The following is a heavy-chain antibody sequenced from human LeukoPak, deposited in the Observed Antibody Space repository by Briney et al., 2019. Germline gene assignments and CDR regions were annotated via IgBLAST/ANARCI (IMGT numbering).Heavy chain of an antibody. D-gene: IGHD2-2*01. CDR3: ARGRYCSSTSCYAIFDY. V-gene: IGHV3-20*04. CDR1: GFTFSSYW. Sequence: GGSLRLSCAASGFTFSSYWMHWVRQAPGKGLEWVSGINWNGGSTGYADSVKGRFTISRDNAKNSLYLQMNSLRAEDTALYYCARGRYCSSTSCYAIFDYWGQGTLVTVSS. J-gene: IGHJ4*02. CDR2: INWNGGST.